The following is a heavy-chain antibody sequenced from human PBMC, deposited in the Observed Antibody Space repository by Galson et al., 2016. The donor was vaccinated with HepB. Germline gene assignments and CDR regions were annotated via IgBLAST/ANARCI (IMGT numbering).Heavy chain of an antibody. D-gene: IGHD6-13*01. CDR1: GYIFTNYW. Sequence: QSGAEVKKPGESLKISCKGSGYIFTNYWIGWVRQMPGRGLEWMGIIYPEDSDTRYSPSFQGQVTLSADKSISTAYLQWSRLNASDTAIYYCARPSGYSSSWFGGDAFDTWGQGTMVTVSS. CDR3: ARPSGYSSSWFGGDAFDT. CDR2: IYPEDSDT. J-gene: IGHJ3*02. V-gene: IGHV5-51*01.